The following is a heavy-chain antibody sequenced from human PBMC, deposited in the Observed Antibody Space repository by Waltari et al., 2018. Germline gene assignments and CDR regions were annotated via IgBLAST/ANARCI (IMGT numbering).Heavy chain of an antibody. Sequence: QLQLQESGPGLVKPSETLSLTCTVSGGSISSSSYYWGWIRQPPGKGLEWIGSIYYSGSTYYNPSLKSRVTISVDTSKNQFSLKLSSVTAADTAVYYCARTRYYYGSGSYYDYWGQGTLVTVSS. CDR1: GGSISSSSYY. D-gene: IGHD3-10*01. CDR3: ARTRYYYGSGSYYDY. J-gene: IGHJ4*02. V-gene: IGHV4-39*07. CDR2: IYYSGST.